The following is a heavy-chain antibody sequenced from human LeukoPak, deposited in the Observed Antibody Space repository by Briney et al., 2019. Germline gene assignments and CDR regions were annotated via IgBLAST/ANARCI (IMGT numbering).Heavy chain of an antibody. CDR1: GGSFSGYY. D-gene: IGHD4-17*01. J-gene: IGHJ4*02. CDR3: ARGTMTTVTYYFDY. CDR2: INHSGST. V-gene: IGHV4-34*01. Sequence: SETLSLTCAVYGGSFSGYYWSWIRQPPGKGLEWIGEINHSGSTNYNPSLKSRVTISVDTSKNQFSLKLSSVTAADTAVYYCARGTMTTVTYYFDYWGQGTLSPSPQ.